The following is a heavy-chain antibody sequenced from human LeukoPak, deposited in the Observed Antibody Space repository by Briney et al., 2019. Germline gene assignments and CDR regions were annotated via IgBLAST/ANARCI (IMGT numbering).Heavy chain of an antibody. J-gene: IGHJ4*02. CDR1: GFTFSSCG. Sequence: PGGSLRLSCAASGFTFSSCGFNWVRQAPGKGLEWVSSIGPTGTDRYYADSVRGRFTISRDNAKNSMYLQMDSLRDEDTPVYYCATETIGRHYDYWGQGTLLTASS. D-gene: IGHD1-14*01. CDR3: ATETIGRHYDY. CDR2: IGPTGTDR. V-gene: IGHV3-21*01.